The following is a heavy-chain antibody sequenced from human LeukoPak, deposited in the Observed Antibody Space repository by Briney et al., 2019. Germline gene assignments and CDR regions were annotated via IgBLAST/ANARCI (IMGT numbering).Heavy chain of an antibody. CDR1: GYSFINHY. CDR3: ARVAPLWFGELNWFDP. J-gene: IGHJ5*02. V-gene: IGHV1-18*04. Sequence: ASVKVSCKASGYSFINHYMHWVRQAPGQGLEWMGWISAYNGNTNYAQKLQGRVTMTTDTSTSTAYMELRSLRSDDTAVYYCARVAPLWFGELNWFDPWGQGTLVTVSS. D-gene: IGHD3-10*01. CDR2: ISAYNGNT.